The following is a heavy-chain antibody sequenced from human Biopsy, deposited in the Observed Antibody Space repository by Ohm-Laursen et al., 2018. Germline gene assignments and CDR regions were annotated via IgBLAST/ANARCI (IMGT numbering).Heavy chain of an antibody. D-gene: IGHD3-3*02. J-gene: IGHJ4*02. CDR3: GSSIHLGY. CDR2: LDSDGNFI. CDR1: GFAFRSSW. Sequence: SLRLSCAASGFAFRSSWMYWVRQGPGKGLEWVSRLDSDGNFINYADSVKGRFTISRDNAKNTPYLQMNGLRAEDTGVYYWGSSIHLGYWGRGTLVTVSS. V-gene: IGHV3-74*01.